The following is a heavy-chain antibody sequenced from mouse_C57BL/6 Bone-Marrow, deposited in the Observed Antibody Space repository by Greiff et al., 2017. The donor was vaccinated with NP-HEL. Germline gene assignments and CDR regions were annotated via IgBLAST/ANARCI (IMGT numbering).Heavy chain of an antibody. Sequence: VMLVESGAELARPGASVKLSCKASGYTFTSYGISWVKQRPGQGLEWIGEIYPSSGNTYYNEKFKGKATLTADKSSSTAYMELRSLTSEDSAVYFCAKTSSGYSLDYWGQGTTLTVSS. D-gene: IGHD3-2*02. J-gene: IGHJ2*01. CDR2: IYPSSGNT. CDR3: AKTSSGYSLDY. CDR1: GYTFTSYG. V-gene: IGHV1-81*01.